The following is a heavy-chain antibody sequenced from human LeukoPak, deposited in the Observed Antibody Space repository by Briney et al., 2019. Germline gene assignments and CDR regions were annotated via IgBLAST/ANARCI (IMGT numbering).Heavy chain of an antibody. CDR2: IWYDGSNK. D-gene: IGHD1-1*01. Sequence: GGSLRLSCAVSGFTFNSYPMHWVGQAPGKGLEWVAVIWYDGSNKYYPDSVKGRFTVSRDDSKNTLYLQMDSLRAEDTAVYYCARGSTGQYYYYYYMDVWGKGTTVTVSS. CDR1: GFTFNSYP. CDR3: ARGSTGQYYYYYYMDV. V-gene: IGHV3-33*01. J-gene: IGHJ6*03.